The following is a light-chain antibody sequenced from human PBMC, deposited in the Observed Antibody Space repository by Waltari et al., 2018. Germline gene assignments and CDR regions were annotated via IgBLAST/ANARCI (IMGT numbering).Light chain of an antibody. CDR2: EVS. V-gene: IGLV2-8*01. J-gene: IGLJ2*01. Sequence: QSALAQPPSASGSPGQSVTISRTGTSRDVGGYHYVSWYQQPPGKAPKLMIYEVSKRPSGVPDRFSGSKSGNTASLTVSGLQAEDEAAYYCSSYAGSNFVVFGGGTKVTVL. CDR3: SSYAGSNFVV. CDR1: SRDVGGYHY.